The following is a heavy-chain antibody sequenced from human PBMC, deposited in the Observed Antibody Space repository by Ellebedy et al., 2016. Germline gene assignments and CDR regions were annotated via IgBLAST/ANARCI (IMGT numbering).Heavy chain of an antibody. D-gene: IGHD6-25*01. J-gene: IGHJ5*02. CDR1: GFTFSNAW. Sequence: GESLKISXAASGFTFSNAWMSWVRQAPGKGLEWVSSISSSSSYIYYADSVKGRFTISRDNAKNSLYLQMNSLKTEDTAVYYCTTSSDFDPWGQGTLVTVSS. CDR3: TTSSDFDP. V-gene: IGHV3-21*03. CDR2: ISSSSSYI.